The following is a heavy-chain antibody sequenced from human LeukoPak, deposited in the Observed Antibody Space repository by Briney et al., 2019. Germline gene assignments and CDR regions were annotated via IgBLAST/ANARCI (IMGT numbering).Heavy chain of an antibody. CDR3: ARDLSRYDFWSGYQHYFDY. CDR1: GGSISSSSYY. CDR2: IYYSGST. Sequence: PSETLSLTCTVSGGSISSSSYYWGWIRQPPGKGLEWIGSIYYSGSTYYNPSLKSRVTISVDTSKNQFSLKLSSVTAADTAVYYCARDLSRYDFWSGYQHYFDYWGQGTLVTVSS. J-gene: IGHJ4*02. D-gene: IGHD3-3*01. V-gene: IGHV4-39*07.